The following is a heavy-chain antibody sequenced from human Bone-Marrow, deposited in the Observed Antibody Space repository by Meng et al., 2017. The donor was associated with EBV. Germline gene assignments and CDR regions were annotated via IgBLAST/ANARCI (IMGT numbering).Heavy chain of an antibody. CDR2: IYHSGST. CDR3: ARDYYGYNYFDY. Sequence: QGQLPVSGPGLVKPSGTLALPGDVSGGSIGSSHWWSWVRQPPGKGLEWIGKIYHSGSTSYNPSLRSRVTISVDKSKSQFSLKLTSVTAADTAVYYCARDYYGYNYFDYWGQGTLVTVSS. V-gene: IGHV4-4*02. J-gene: IGHJ4*02. CDR1: GGSIGSSHW. D-gene: IGHD3-22*01.